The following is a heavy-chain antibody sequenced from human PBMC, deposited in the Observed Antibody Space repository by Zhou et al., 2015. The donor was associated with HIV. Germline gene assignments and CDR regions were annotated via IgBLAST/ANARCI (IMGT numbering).Heavy chain of an antibody. CDR3: ARDPTFRSDITMTDNWFDS. J-gene: IGHJ5*02. D-gene: IGHD3-22*01. CDR1: GGSFSDYA. V-gene: IGHV1-69*06. Sequence: QVHLVQSGAEVRKPGSSVKVSCKASGGSFSDYAVSWVRQAPGQGLEWMGGLIPVFTTLNVAQKFQGRVTITADRSANTTNLELRNLRSEDTAVYYCARDPTFRSDITMTDNWFDSWGRGNPDHRLL. CDR2: LIPVFTTL.